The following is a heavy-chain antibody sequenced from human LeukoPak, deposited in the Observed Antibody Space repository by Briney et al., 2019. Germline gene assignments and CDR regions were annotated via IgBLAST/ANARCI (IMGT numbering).Heavy chain of an antibody. Sequence: SETLSLSCTVSGGSVSSSGYYWDWIRQPPGKGLEWIGNFYESGSTHYNPSLKSRVTISVDTSKNQFSLKLSSLTAADTAVYYCASRPYTYGYFDNWGPGTLVTVSS. D-gene: IGHD2-2*02. CDR3: ASRPYTYGYFDN. CDR2: FYESGST. V-gene: IGHV4-39*07. CDR1: GGSVSSSGYY. J-gene: IGHJ4*02.